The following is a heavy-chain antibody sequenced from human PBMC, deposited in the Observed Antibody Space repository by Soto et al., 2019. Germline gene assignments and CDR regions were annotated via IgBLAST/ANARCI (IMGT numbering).Heavy chain of an antibody. Sequence: QVQLQVSGPGLVKPSESLSLTYTDSGDSISSYSWSWILQPPGKGLEWIGNIHYNGNTKYSPSLKSRVTMSVDTSKNDFSLKLISVTTADTAVYFCAREGNLGRWIQPLDSWGQGTLVTVSS. CDR1: GDSISSYS. D-gene: IGHD2-2*03. V-gene: IGHV4-59*01. J-gene: IGHJ4*02. CDR2: IHYNGNT. CDR3: AREGNLGRWIQPLDS.